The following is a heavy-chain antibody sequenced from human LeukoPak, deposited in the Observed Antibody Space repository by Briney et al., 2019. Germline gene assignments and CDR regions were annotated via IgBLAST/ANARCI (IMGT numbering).Heavy chain of an antibody. CDR1: GYSLSSGYY. CDR3: VRDGGNFDVDY. J-gene: IGHJ4*02. Sequence: SETLSLTCTVSGYSLSSGYYWGWIRQPPGKGLEWIGSIYHSGSTYYSPSLKSRVTISINTSKNQFSLKLSSVTAADTALYYCVRDGGNFDVDYWGQGTLVTVSS. CDR2: IYHSGST. D-gene: IGHD3-9*01. V-gene: IGHV4-38-2*02.